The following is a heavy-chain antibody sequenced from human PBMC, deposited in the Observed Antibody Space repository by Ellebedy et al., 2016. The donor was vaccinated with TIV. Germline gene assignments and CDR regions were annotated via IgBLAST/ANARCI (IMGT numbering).Heavy chain of an antibody. D-gene: IGHD4-23*01. Sequence: PGGSLRLSFAPSGFSVSTNYMNWVRQAPGKGLEWVSVIYSGGDGGDTYYADAVKGRFTISRDNSKNTLYLQMNSLRAEDTAVYYCPRDAAGNGGKLDYWGQGALVTVSS. CDR1: GFSVSTNY. CDR3: PRDAAGNGGKLDY. CDR2: IYSGGDGGDT. V-gene: IGHV3-53*01. J-gene: IGHJ4*02.